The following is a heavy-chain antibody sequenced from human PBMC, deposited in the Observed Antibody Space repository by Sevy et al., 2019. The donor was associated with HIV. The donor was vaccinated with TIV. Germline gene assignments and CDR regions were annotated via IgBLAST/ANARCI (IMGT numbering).Heavy chain of an antibody. J-gene: IGHJ6*02. CDR3: ARGTGDIAMVSREYYYYGMDV. CDR1: GGSVSSGSYY. D-gene: IGHD5-18*01. Sequence: SETLSLTCTVSGGSVSSGSYYWSWIRQPPGKGLEWIGYIYYSGSTNYNPSLKSRVTISVDTSKNQFSLKLSSVTAADTAVYYCARGTGDIAMVSREYYYYGMDVWGQGTTVTVSS. V-gene: IGHV4-61*01. CDR2: IYYSGST.